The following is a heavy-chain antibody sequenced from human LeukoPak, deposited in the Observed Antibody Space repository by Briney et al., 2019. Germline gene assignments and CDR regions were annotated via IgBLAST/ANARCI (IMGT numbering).Heavy chain of an antibody. J-gene: IGHJ6*03. V-gene: IGHV4-39*07. CDR1: GGSISSSSYY. Sequence: SETLSLTCTVSGGSISSSSYYWGWIRQPPGKGLEWIGSIYYSGSTYYNPSLKSRVTISVDTSKNQFSLKLSSVTAADTAVYYCARDLRAPTVTSGLHYYYYMDVWGKGTTVTVSS. D-gene: IGHD4-17*01. CDR3: ARDLRAPTVTSGLHYYYYMDV. CDR2: IYYSGST.